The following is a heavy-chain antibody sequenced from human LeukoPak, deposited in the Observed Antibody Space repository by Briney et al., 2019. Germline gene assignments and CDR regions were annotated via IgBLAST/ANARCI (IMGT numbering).Heavy chain of an antibody. CDR3: ARPDSSSWYLGAFDI. CDR1: GFTFSTYM. V-gene: IGHV3-74*01. CDR2: INSDGSST. Sequence: PGGSLRLSCAASGFTFSTYMMNWVGQAPGKGLVWVSRINSDGSSTSYADSVKGRFTISRDNAKNTLYLQMNSLRAEDTAVYYCARPDSSSWYLGAFDIWGQGTMVTVSS. D-gene: IGHD6-13*01. J-gene: IGHJ3*02.